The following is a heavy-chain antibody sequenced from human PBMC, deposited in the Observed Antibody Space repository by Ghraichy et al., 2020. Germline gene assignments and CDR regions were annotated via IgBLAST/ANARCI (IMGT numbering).Heavy chain of an antibody. CDR3: SKALRVSYSNYGGGGMDA. Sequence: GGSLRLSCAASGFTFSSYAMSWGRQAPGQGLELVSAISGSGGSTYYADPVKGRFTISRDNSNNKRYLQMNSLRAEDTSVYYCSKALRVSYSNYGGGGMDAWDQGTTLTVSS. V-gene: IGHV3-23*01. J-gene: IGHJ6*02. CDR1: GFTFSSYA. CDR2: ISGSGGST. D-gene: IGHD4-11*01.